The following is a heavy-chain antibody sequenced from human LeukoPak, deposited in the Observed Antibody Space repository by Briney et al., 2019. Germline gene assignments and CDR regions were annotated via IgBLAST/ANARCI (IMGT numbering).Heavy chain of an antibody. V-gene: IGHV1-58*01. D-gene: IGHD4-23*01. CDR2: IVVGGGNT. J-gene: IGHJ3*01. CDR1: GFTFSSSA. Sequence: SVKVSRKASGFTFSSSAVQWVRQARGQRLEWIGWIVVGGGNTNYAQTFQDRVTITRDMSTSTAYMELSSLRSEDTAVYYCAAEIYGGNSDCCTFDFWGPGTPVTVSS. CDR3: AAEIYGGNSDCCTFDF.